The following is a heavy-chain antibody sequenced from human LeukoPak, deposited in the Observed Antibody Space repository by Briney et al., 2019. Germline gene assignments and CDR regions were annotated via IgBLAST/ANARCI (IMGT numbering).Heavy chain of an antibody. CDR1: GFTFDDYA. CDR2: IRSSGSGT. D-gene: IGHD1-7*01. V-gene: IGHV3-48*03. CDR3: ARMNYVSSGWGAPFDY. J-gene: IGHJ4*02. Sequence: GRSLRLSCAASGFTFDDYAMHWVRQAPGKGLEWVSYIRSSGSGTDYTGSVKGRFTISRDNAKNSLYLQMNSLRAEDTAVYYCARMNYVSSGWGAPFDYWGQGTLVTVSS.